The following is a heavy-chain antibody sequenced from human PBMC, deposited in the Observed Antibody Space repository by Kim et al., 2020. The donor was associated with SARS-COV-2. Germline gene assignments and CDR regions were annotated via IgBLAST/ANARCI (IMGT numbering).Heavy chain of an antibody. CDR1: GGTFSSYA. V-gene: IGHV1-69*13. CDR2: IIPIFGTA. Sequence: SVKVSCKASGGTFSSYAISWVRQAPGQGLEWMGGIIPIFGTANYAQKFQGRVTITADESTSTAYMELSSLRSEDTAVYYCAREGPGITMVRGVSVGGDYYYGMDVWGQGTTVTVSS. D-gene: IGHD3-10*01. J-gene: IGHJ6*02. CDR3: AREGPGITMVRGVSVGGDYYYGMDV.